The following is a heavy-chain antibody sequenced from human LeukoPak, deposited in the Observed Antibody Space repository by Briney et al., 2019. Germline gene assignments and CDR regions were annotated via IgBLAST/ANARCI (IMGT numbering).Heavy chain of an antibody. J-gene: IGHJ4*02. CDR2: IYYSGNS. Sequence: SETLSLTCSVSGGSISRGDYHWSWIRQPPGKGLEWIGRIYYSGNSYYNPSLKSRVTISVDTSKNQFSLKLSSVTAADTAVYYCARDSGDSLDYWGQGTLVTVSS. D-gene: IGHD2-21*02. CDR3: ARDSGDSLDY. CDR1: GGSISRGDYH. V-gene: IGHV4-30-4*01.